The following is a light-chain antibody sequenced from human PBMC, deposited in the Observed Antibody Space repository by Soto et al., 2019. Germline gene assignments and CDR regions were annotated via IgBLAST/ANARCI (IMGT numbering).Light chain of an antibody. CDR3: SSYTAGGTI. CDR1: SGDVGGYYY. V-gene: IGLV2-14*01. Sequence: QSALTQPASVSGFPGQSITISCTGTSGDVGGYYYVSWYQQLPGKAPKLMISEVSNRPSGVSNRFSGSKSGNTASLTISGLQAEDEADYYCSSYTAGGTIFGTGTKVTV. J-gene: IGLJ1*01. CDR2: EVS.